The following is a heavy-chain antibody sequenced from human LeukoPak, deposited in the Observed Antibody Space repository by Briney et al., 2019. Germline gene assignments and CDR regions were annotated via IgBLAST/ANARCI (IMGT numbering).Heavy chain of an antibody. CDR3: ARVDAMVRGVINWFGP. CDR2: ISTYNDNT. D-gene: IGHD3-10*01. Sequence: ASVKVSCKASGYTFTSYGISWVRQAPGQGLEWMGWISTYNDNTNYPQKLQGRVTMTTDTSTRTAYMELTSLRSDDTAVYYCARVDAMVRGVINWFGPWGQGTLVTVSS. J-gene: IGHJ5*02. V-gene: IGHV1-18*01. CDR1: GYTFTSYG.